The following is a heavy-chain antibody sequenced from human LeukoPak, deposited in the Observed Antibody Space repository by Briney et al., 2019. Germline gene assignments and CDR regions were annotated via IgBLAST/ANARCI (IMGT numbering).Heavy chain of an antibody. J-gene: IGHJ4*02. V-gene: IGHV4-34*01. D-gene: IGHD6-19*01. CDR1: GGSFSGYY. Sequence: SETLSLTCAVYGGSFSGYYWSWIRQPPGKGREWIGEINHSGSTNYNPSLKSRVTISVDTSKNQFSLKLSSVTAADTAVYYCATIAVAGTVDYWGQGTLVTVSS. CDR2: INHSGST. CDR3: ATIAVAGTVDY.